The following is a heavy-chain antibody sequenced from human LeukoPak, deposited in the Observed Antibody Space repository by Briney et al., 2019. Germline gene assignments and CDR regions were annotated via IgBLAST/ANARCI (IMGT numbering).Heavy chain of an antibody. CDR1: GGTFSSYA. CDR2: IIPIFGTA. Sequence: SVKLSCKASGGTFSSYAISWVRQAPGQGLEWMGGIIPIFGTANYAQKFQGRVTITTDESTSTAYMELSSLRSEDTAVYYCARGPELERFDYWGQGTLVTVSS. V-gene: IGHV1-69*05. D-gene: IGHD1-1*01. CDR3: ARGPELERFDY. J-gene: IGHJ4*02.